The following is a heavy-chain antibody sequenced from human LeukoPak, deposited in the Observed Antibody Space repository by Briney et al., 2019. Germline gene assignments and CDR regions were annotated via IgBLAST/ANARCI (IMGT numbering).Heavy chain of an antibody. Sequence: SETLSLTCAVYGGSFSGYYWSWIRQPPGKGLEWIGEIKHSGSTNYNPSLKSRVTISVDTSKNQFSLKLSSVTAADTAVYYCARRVAARPATFDYWGQGTLVTVSS. D-gene: IGHD6-6*01. CDR3: ARRVAARPATFDY. CDR1: GGSFSGYY. V-gene: IGHV4-34*01. J-gene: IGHJ4*02. CDR2: IKHSGST.